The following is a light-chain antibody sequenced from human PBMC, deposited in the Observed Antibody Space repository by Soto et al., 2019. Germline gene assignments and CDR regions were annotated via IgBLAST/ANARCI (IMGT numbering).Light chain of an antibody. CDR2: DVS. CDR3: SSYTPSTTGV. J-gene: IGLJ3*02. V-gene: IGLV2-14*01. CDR1: SSDVGAYNY. Sequence: QSVLTQPASVSGSPGQSITISCTGTSSDVGAYNYVSWFQQHPGKAPRLIIYDVSNRPSGVSNRFSGSKSGNTASLTISGLQAEDEADYYCSSYTPSTTGVFGGGTKVTVL.